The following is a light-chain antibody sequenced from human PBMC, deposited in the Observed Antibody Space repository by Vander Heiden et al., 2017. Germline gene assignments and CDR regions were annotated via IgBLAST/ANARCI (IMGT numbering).Light chain of an antibody. Sequence: DIQMTQSPPSLSASLGDRVTITCRASQTIADYLNWYQQKREKAPKLLIFAASTLASGVPSRFSGSGSGTEFTLTISSLQPEDFAVYYCQQSYSSPITFGGGTKVDIK. V-gene: IGKV1-39*01. J-gene: IGKJ4*01. CDR3: QQSYSSPIT. CDR1: QTIADY. CDR2: AAS.